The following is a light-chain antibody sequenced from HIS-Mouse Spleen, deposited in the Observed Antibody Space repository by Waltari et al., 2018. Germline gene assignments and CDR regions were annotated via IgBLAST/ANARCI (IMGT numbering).Light chain of an antibody. Sequence: QSALTQPRSVSGSPGQSVTISCPGTSSDVGGYNYGPWYQQHPGKAPKLMIYDVSKRPSGVPDRFSGSKSGNTASLTISGLQAEDEADYYCCSYAGSYTLVFGGGTKLTVL. V-gene: IGLV2-11*01. CDR1: SSDVGGYNY. CDR2: DVS. CDR3: CSYAGSYTLV. J-gene: IGLJ2*01.